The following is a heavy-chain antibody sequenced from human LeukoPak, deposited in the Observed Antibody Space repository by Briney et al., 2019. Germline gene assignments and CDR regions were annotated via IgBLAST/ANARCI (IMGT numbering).Heavy chain of an antibody. CDR3: AREAGDSSWFDP. CDR1: GYTFTGYY. J-gene: IGHJ5*02. V-gene: IGHV1-2*02. D-gene: IGHD2/OR15-2a*01. Sequence: ASVKVSCKASGYTFTGYYMHWVRQAPGQGLEWMGWINPNSGGTNYAQKFQGRVTMTRDTSISTAYMELSRLRSDDTAVYYCAREAGDSSWFDPWGQGTLVTVSS. CDR2: INPNSGGT.